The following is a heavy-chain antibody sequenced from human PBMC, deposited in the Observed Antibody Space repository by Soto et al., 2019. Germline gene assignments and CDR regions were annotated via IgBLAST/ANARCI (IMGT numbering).Heavy chain of an antibody. CDR1: GDSVSSNSAA. D-gene: IGHD6-19*01. V-gene: IGHV6-1*01. J-gene: IGHJ6*02. Sequence: PSQTLSLTCAISGDSVSSNSAAWNWIRQSPSRGLEWLGRTYYRSKWYNDYAVSVKSRITINPDTSKNQFSLQLNSVTPEDTAVYYCARGPRYSSGWYGVGNYYGMDVWGQGTTVTVSS. CDR2: TYYRSKWYN. CDR3: ARGPRYSSGWYGVGNYYGMDV.